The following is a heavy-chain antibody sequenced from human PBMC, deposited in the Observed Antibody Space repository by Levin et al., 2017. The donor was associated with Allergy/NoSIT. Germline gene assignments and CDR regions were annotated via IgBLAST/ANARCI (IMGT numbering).Heavy chain of an antibody. CDR3: SRQGTAGTPDKYLFYGMDV. J-gene: IGHJ6*02. CDR2: IYPGDSDT. D-gene: IGHD1-1*01. Sequence: GESLKISCKGFGYNFTNYWIGWVRQMPGKGLEWMAMIYPGDSDTRYSPAFQGQVTISADKSISTAYLQWSSLKASDTAMYYCSRQGTAGTPDKYLFYGMDVWGHGTPVTVSS. V-gene: IGHV5-51*01. CDR1: GYNFTNYW.